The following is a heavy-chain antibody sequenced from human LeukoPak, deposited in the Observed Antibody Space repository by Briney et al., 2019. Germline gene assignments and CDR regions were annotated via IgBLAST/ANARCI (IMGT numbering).Heavy chain of an antibody. CDR2: IYHSGST. CDR1: GGSISSNNW. CDR3: ARADYGGNSAYDY. J-gene: IGHJ4*02. Sequence: KPSETLSLTCAVSGGSISSNNWWSWVRQPPGKGLEWLGEIYHSGSTNDNPSLKSRVTISVDTSKNQFSLQLSSVTAADTALYFCARADYGGNSAYDYWGQGALVTVSS. V-gene: IGHV4-4*02. D-gene: IGHD4-23*01.